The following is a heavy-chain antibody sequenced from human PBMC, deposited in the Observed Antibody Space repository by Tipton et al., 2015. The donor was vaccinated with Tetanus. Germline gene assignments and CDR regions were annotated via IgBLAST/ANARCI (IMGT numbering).Heavy chain of an antibody. V-gene: IGHV1-2*02. CDR1: GYTFTGYY. D-gene: IGHD3-22*01. J-gene: IGHJ6*02. Sequence: QMQLVQSGAEVKKPGASVKVSCKASGYTFTGYYIYWVRQAPGQGLEWMGWIDPNSGGTVYAQKFQGRVTMTRDTSISTAYMELRSLRSDDTAVYYCARDRGDYTYYGMDVWGPGTTVTVS. CDR3: ARDRGDYTYYGMDV. CDR2: IDPNSGGT.